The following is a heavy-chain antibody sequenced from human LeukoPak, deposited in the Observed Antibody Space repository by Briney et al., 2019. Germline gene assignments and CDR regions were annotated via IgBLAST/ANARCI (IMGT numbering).Heavy chain of an antibody. V-gene: IGHV3-20*04. CDR2: INWNGDTT. CDR1: GFTLNDYG. J-gene: IGHJ4*02. D-gene: IGHD6-19*01. CDR3: AGDFVAVSGTGNY. Sequence: GGSLRLSCAASGFTLNDYGMSWVRQAPGKGLEWVSGINWNGDTTRYADSVKGRFTISRDNARNFLYLQMNSLRAEDTALYYCAGDFVAVSGTGNYWGQGTLVTVSS.